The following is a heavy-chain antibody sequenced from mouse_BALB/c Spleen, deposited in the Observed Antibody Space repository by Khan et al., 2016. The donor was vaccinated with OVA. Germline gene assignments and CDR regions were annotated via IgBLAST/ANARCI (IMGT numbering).Heavy chain of an antibody. Sequence: EVQLQQSGTVLARPGASVKMSCKASGYSFTSYWMHWVKQRPGLGLEWIGAIYPGISDTRYNQKFKGKAKLTAVPSATTAYMELSSLTNEDSAVYYCTRSYDSYYFDYWGQGTLLTVSS. CDR2: IYPGISDT. CDR1: GYSFTSYW. CDR3: TRSYDSYYFDY. V-gene: IGHV1-5*01. J-gene: IGHJ2*01. D-gene: IGHD2-4*01.